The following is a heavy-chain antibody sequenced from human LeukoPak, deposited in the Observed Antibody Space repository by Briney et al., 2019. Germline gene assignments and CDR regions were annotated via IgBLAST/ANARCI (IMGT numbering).Heavy chain of an antibody. CDR1: GFTFISYW. CDR2: IKSDGSST. D-gene: IGHD3-10*01. J-gene: IGHJ5*02. CDR3: ARESGYHGSGFDP. V-gene: IGHV3-74*01. Sequence: GGSLRLSCAASGFTFISYWMHWVRQGPGKGLVWVSRIKSDGSSTSYADSVKGRFTISRDNAKNTLYLQMNSLRDEDTAVYYCARESGYHGSGFDPWGQGTLVTVSS.